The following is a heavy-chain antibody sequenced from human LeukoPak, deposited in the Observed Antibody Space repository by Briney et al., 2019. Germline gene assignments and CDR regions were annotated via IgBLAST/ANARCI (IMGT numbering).Heavy chain of an antibody. V-gene: IGHV1-69*02. CDR3: ARGVTSPGYSYGYYYYYMDV. CDR1: GGTFSSYT. CDR2: IITILGIA. Sequence: SVKVSCTSSGGTFSSYTISWVRLAPGQGLEWMGRIITILGIANYSHKFQGRVTITADKSTSPTYMELNRLRSEDTAVYYCARGVTSPGYSYGYYYYYMDVWGKGTTVTVSS. J-gene: IGHJ6*03. D-gene: IGHD5-18*01.